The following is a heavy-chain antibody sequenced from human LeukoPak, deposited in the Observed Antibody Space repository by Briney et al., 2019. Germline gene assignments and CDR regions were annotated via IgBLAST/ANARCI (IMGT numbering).Heavy chain of an antibody. CDR3: AHRLVESSSWSYDY. J-gene: IGHJ4*02. Sequence: SGPTLVKPTQTLTLTCTFSGFSLSTSGVGVGWIRQPPGKALEGLALIYWNDDKRYSPSLKSRLTITKDTSKNQVVLTMTNMDPVDTATYYCAHRLVESSSWSYDYWGQGTLVTVSS. CDR2: IYWNDDK. D-gene: IGHD6-13*01. V-gene: IGHV2-5*01. CDR1: GFSLSTSGVG.